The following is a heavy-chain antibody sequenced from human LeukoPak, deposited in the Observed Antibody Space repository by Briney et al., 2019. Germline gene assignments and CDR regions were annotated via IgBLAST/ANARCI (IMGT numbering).Heavy chain of an antibody. CDR2: IWYDGSNK. D-gene: IGHD3-3*01. CDR3: ARDGSTIFAFL. CDR1: GFTFSSYG. V-gene: IGHV3-33*01. J-gene: IGHJ4*02. Sequence: GRSLRLSCAASGFTFSSYGMHWVRQAPGKGLEWVAVIWYDGSNKYYADSVKGRFTISRDNSKNTLYLQMDSLRAEDTAVYYCARDGSTIFAFLRGQGTLVAVSS.